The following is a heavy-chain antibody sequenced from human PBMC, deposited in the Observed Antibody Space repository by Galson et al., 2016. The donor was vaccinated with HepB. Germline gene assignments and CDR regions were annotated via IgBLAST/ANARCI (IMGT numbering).Heavy chain of an antibody. CDR2: IYYSGSS. V-gene: IGHV4-30-4*01. CDR3: ARGRDGSGSYYNYYYYGLDV. Sequence: TLSLTCSVSGGSISSTNYYWSWIRQPPGKGLEWIGYIYYSGSSHYNPSLQSRFGRSLDTSKNQFSLRLSSVTAADTAVYYCARGRDGSGSYYNYYYYGLDVWGQGTTVTVSS. D-gene: IGHD3-10*01. J-gene: IGHJ6*02. CDR1: GGSISSTNYY.